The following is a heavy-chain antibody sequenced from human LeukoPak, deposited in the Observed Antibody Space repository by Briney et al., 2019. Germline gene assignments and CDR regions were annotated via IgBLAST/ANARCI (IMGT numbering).Heavy chain of an antibody. CDR3: ARDLVRARYYDSSGYYYVKDAFDI. D-gene: IGHD3-22*01. J-gene: IGHJ3*02. V-gene: IGHV3-48*03. CDR1: GFTFSSYE. CDR2: ISSSGSTI. Sequence: SLRLSCAASGFTFSSYEMNWVRQAPGKGLEWVSYISSSGSTIYYAAFVKGRLTISRENAKNSLYLQMNSLRAEDTAVYYCARDLVRARYYDSSGYYYVKDAFDIWGQGTMVTVSS.